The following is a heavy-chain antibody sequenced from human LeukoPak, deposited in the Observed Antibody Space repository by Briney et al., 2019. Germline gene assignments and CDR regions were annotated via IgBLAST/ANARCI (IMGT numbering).Heavy chain of an antibody. CDR2: ISSSGDSK. D-gene: IGHD7-27*01. CDR1: GFTFSSYS. J-gene: IGHJ4*02. CDR3: AREGNWGSFY. Sequence: GSLRLSCAASGFTFSSYSMNWVRQAPGKGLEWVSSISSSGDSKYYADSVKGRFTISRDNAKNSLYLQMNSLRAEDTAVYYCAREGNWGSFYWGQGTLVTVSS. V-gene: IGHV3-21*01.